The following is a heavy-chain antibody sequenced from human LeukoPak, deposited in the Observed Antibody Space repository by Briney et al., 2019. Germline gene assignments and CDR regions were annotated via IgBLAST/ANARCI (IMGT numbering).Heavy chain of an antibody. CDR3: ARQAGYSRTYYDY. V-gene: IGHV5-51*01. D-gene: IGHD1-26*01. CDR1: GYGFTDYW. J-gene: IGHJ4*02. CDR2: IYPGDSDT. Sequence: GESLKISGKGSGYGFTDYWIGWVRETPEKGLEGMGIIYPGDSDTRYSTYLQDQVTISADKSISTACLKWSRLKASDSAMYYCARQAGYSRTYYDYWGQGTMVTVSS.